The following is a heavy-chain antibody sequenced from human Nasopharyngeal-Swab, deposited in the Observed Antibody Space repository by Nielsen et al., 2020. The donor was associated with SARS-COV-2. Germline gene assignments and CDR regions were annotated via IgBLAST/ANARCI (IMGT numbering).Heavy chain of an antibody. J-gene: IGHJ4*02. Sequence: GESLKISCEASGFTFGSYTMNWVRQAPGQGLEWVARIRSKRDGETRDYAAPVQGRFTVSRDDSKYPVYLQMNSLKTEDTAVYYCATGAPSGTFYDNWGQGVLVTVSS. D-gene: IGHD1-26*01. CDR3: ATGAPSGTFYDN. CDR1: GFTFGSYT. CDR2: IRSKRDGETR. V-gene: IGHV3-15*01.